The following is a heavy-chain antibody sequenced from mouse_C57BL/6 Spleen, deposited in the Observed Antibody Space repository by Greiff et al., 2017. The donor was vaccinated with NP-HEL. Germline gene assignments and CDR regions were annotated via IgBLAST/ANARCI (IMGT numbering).Heavy chain of an antibody. CDR3: VRYDYDEAWFAY. CDR2: IRSKSNNYAT. CDR1: GFSFNTYA. V-gene: IGHV10-1*01. Sequence: EVQLQESGGGLVQPKGSLKLSCAASGFSFNTYAMNWVRQAPGKGLEWVARIRSKSNNYATYYADSVKDRFTISRDDSESMLYLKMNNLKTEDTAMYYCVRYDYDEAWFAYWGQGTLVTVSA. J-gene: IGHJ3*01. D-gene: IGHD2-4*01.